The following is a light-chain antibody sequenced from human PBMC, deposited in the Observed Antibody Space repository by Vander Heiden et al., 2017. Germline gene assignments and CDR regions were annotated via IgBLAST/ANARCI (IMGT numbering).Light chain of an antibody. J-gene: IGKJ2*01. CDR1: QSISSY. CDR2: AAS. CDR3: QQSYSTPYT. Sequence: GDRVTITCRASQSISSYLNWYQQKPGKAPKLPIYAASSLQSGVPSRFSGSGSGTDFTLTISSLQPEDFATYYCQQSYSTPYTFGQGTKLEIK. V-gene: IGKV1-39*01.